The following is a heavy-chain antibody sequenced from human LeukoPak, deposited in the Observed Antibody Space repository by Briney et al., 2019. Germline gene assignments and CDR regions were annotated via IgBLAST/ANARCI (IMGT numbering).Heavy chain of an antibody. D-gene: IGHD3-16*01. CDR1: GFPFRFHA. CDR3: AKDWTPHNRVYDCLDA. CDR2: IVSGADL. Sequence: GSLILSFVGSGFPFRFHAMSWVRPAPGKGPGWVATIVSGADLFYAESVKGRFTISRDGPRNTVWMQMNSLRAEDTALYYCAKDWTPHNRVYDCLDAWGQGTQVTVSS. J-gene: IGHJ5*02. V-gene: IGHV3-23*01.